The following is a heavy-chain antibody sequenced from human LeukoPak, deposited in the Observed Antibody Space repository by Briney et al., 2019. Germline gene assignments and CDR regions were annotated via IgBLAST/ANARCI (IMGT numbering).Heavy chain of an antibody. CDR1: EFTFSSYA. CDR3: AKVGVLYGDYENDYYGVDV. Sequence: HPGRSLRLSCAASEFTFSSYAMHWVRQAPGKGLERVAIIAYDGTTKYYADSVKGRFTVSRDNSKNTLYLQMNSLRVEDTAVYYCAKVGVLYGDYENDYYGVDVWGQGSTVTVSS. CDR2: IAYDGTTK. J-gene: IGHJ6*02. D-gene: IGHD4-17*01. V-gene: IGHV3-30*18.